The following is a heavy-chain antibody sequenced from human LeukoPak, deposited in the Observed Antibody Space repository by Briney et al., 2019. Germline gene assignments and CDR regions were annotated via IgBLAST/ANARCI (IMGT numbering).Heavy chain of an antibody. CDR3: ARDSLTMIVGRQKRGLDY. V-gene: IGHV3-21*01. CDR2: IKSSTTYV. D-gene: IGHD3-22*01. CDR1: GFTFSN. J-gene: IGHJ4*02. Sequence: PGGSLRLSCAASGFTFSNMNWVRQAPGKGLEWVSSIKSSTTYVYYADSVKGRFTISRDNAKNSLYLQMNSLRAEDTAVYYCARDSLTMIVGRQKRGLDYWGQGTLVTVSS.